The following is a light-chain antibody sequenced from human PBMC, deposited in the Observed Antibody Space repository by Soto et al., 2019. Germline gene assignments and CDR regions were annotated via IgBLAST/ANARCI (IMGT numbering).Light chain of an antibody. Sequence: DIQMTQSPSTLSASVGDRVTITCRASQSISYWLAWYQQKPGKAPNLLIYDASGLESGVPSRFSGSGSGTDFTLTINSLQPDDFATYYCQQYNSYSPTFGQGTKVDIK. CDR2: DAS. CDR1: QSISYW. J-gene: IGKJ1*01. CDR3: QQYNSYSPT. V-gene: IGKV1-5*01.